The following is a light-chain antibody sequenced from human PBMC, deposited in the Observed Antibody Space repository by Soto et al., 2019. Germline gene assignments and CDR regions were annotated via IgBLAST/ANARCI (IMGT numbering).Light chain of an antibody. CDR3: SSYTIRNSWV. Sequence: QSVLTQPASVSGSPGQSITISCTGTSNDVGGYAYVSWYQQYPGKAPKLMNSEVTNRPSGVSYRFSASKSGNTASLTISGLQPEDEADYYCSSYTIRNSWVFGGGTQLTVL. V-gene: IGLV2-14*01. CDR1: SNDVGGYAY. CDR2: EVT. J-gene: IGLJ3*02.